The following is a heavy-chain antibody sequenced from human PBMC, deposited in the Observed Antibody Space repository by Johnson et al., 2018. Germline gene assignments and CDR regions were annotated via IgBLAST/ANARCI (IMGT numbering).Heavy chain of an antibody. Sequence: QVQLVQSGGGVVQPGRSLRLSCAASGFTFSSYGMHWVRQAPGKGLEWVAVIWYDGSNKYYADSVKGRFTISRDNSKNTLYLHMNSLRAEDTAVYYCARVRRDGYPHQYGRDVWGQGTTVTVSS. CDR3: ARVRRDGYPHQYGRDV. CDR1: GFTFSSYG. J-gene: IGHJ6*02. D-gene: IGHD5-24*01. CDR2: IWYDGSNK. V-gene: IGHV3-33*01.